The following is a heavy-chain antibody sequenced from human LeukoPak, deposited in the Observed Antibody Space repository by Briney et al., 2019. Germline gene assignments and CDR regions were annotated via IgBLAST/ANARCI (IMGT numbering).Heavy chain of an antibody. CDR1: GGSISAYY. CDR3: AREPDCSGGSCYPDY. D-gene: IGHD2-15*01. CDR2: INHSGST. Sequence: PSETLSLTCTVSGGSISAYYWSWIRQPPGKGLEWIGEINHSGSTNYNPSLKSRVTISVDTSKNQFSLKLSSVTAADTAVYYCAREPDCSGGSCYPDYWGQGTLVTVSS. V-gene: IGHV4-34*01. J-gene: IGHJ4*02.